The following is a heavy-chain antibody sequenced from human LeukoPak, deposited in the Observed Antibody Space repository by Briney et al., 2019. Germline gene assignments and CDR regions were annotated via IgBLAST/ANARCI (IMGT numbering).Heavy chain of an antibody. J-gene: IGHJ4*02. CDR3: TSGQWFGINFGNF. D-gene: IGHD3-10*01. Sequence: PSETLSLTCAVYGGSFSGYYWSWIRQPPGKGLEWIGEINHSGSTNYNPSLKSRVTISVDTSKNQFSLKLNSVTAADTAVYYCTSGQWFGINFGNFWGQGTLVTVSS. CDR1: GGSFSGYY. V-gene: IGHV4-34*01. CDR2: INHSGST.